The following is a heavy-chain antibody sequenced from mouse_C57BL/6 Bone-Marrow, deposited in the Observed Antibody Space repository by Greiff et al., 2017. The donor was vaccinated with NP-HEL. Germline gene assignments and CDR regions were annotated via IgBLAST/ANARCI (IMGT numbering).Heavy chain of an antibody. CDR2: ISSGGSYT. CDR1: GFTFSSYG. CDR3: ARHHYYGGSPFAY. D-gene: IGHD1-1*01. V-gene: IGHV5-6*01. Sequence: EVMLVESGGDLVKPGGSLKLSCAASGFTFSSYGMSWVRQTPDKRLEWVATISSGGSYTYYPDSVKGRFTISRDNAKNTLYLQMSSLKSEDTAMYYGARHHYYGGSPFAYWGQGTLVTVSA. J-gene: IGHJ3*01.